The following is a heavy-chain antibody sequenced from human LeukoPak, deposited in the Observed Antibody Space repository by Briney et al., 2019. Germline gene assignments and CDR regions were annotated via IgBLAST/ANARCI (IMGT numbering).Heavy chain of an antibody. CDR3: ATDLGRWEYCSGGSCYSFRSA. CDR2: FDPEDGET. CDR1: GYTLTELS. V-gene: IGHV1-24*01. J-gene: IGHJ4*02. Sequence: ASVKVSCKVSGYTLTELSMHWVRQAPGKGLEWMGGFDPEDGETIYAQKFQGRVTMTEDTSTDTAYMELSSLRSEDTAVYYCATDLGRWEYCSGGSCYSFRSAWGQGNLVTVSS. D-gene: IGHD2-15*01.